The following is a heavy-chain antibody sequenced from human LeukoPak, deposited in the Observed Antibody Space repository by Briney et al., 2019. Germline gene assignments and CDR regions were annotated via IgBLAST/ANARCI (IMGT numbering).Heavy chain of an antibody. J-gene: IGHJ4*02. CDR3: ASPRSGYRYTFDY. CDR1: GGSFSGYY. Sequence: PSETLSLTCAVYGGSFSGYYWSWIRQPPGKGLEWIGEINHSGSTNYNPSLKSRVTISVDTSKNQFSLKLSSVTAADTAVYYCASPRSGYRYTFDYWGQGALVTVSS. V-gene: IGHV4-34*01. CDR2: INHSGST. D-gene: IGHD3-22*01.